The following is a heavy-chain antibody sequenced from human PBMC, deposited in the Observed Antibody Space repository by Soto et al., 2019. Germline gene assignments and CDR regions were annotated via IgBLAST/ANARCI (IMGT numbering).Heavy chain of an antibody. CDR3: ARGERGYSGYDSGWFGY. J-gene: IGHJ4*02. CDR1: GGTFSSYT. V-gene: IGHV1-69*02. Sequence: QVQLVQSGAEVKKPGSSVKVSCKASGGTFSSYTISWVRQAPGQGLEWMGRIIPILGIANYAQKFQGRVTITADKSTSTAYMELSSLRSEDTAVYYCARGERGYSGYDSGWFGYWGQGTLVTVSS. CDR2: IIPILGIA. D-gene: IGHD5-12*01.